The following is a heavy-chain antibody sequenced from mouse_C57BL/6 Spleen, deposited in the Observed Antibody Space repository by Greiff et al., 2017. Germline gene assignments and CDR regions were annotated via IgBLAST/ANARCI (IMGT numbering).Heavy chain of an antibody. D-gene: IGHD2-3*01. J-gene: IGHJ3*01. CDR3: ARGDDGYYEGFAY. V-gene: IGHV7-3*01. CDR2: IRNKANGYTT. Sequence: EVQLVESGGGLVQPGGSLSLSCAASGFTFTDYYMSWVRQPPGKALEWLGFIRNKANGYTTEYSASVKGRFTISRDNSQSILYLQMNALRAEDSATYYCARGDDGYYEGFAYWGQGTLVTVSA. CDR1: GFTFTDYY.